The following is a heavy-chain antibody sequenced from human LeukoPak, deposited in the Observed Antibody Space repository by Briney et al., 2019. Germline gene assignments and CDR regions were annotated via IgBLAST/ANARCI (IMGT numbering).Heavy chain of an antibody. CDR3: AKTPHYDILTGYYPNAFDI. CDR1: GFTFSSYA. V-gene: IGHV3-23*01. Sequence: GGSLRPSCVASGFTFSSYAMSWVRQAPGKGLEWVSAISGSGGSTYYADSVKGRFTISRDNSKNTLYLQMNSLRAEDTAVYYCAKTPHYDILTGYYPNAFDIWGQGTMVTVS. D-gene: IGHD3-9*01. CDR2: ISGSGGST. J-gene: IGHJ3*02.